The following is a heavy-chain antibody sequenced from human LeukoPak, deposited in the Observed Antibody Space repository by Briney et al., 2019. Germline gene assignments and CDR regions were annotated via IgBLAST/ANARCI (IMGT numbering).Heavy chain of an antibody. CDR1: GFAFGTYA. CDR3: ARELRTFDS. J-gene: IGHJ4*02. CDR2: ISANGQAT. D-gene: IGHD3-16*01. Sequence: GGSLRLSCAGSGFAFGTYAMSWVRQAPGMGLEWVSSISANGQATYYADSVEGRFTISRDNAQNSLYLHMTSLRAEDTAVYYCARELRTFDSWGQGTLVTVSS. V-gene: IGHV3-23*01.